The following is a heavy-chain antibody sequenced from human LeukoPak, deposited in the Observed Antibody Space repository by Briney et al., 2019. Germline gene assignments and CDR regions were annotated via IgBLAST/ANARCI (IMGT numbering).Heavy chain of an antibody. J-gene: IGHJ6*02. CDR2: MNPNSGNT. CDR3: ARFDILTGYYRLYYGMDV. D-gene: IGHD3-9*01. Sequence: ASVTVSCKASGYTFTSYDINWVRQAPGQGLEWMGWMNPNSGNTGYAQKFKGRVTMTRNTSISTAYMELSSLRSEDTAVYYCARFDILTGYYRLYYGMDVWGQGTTVTVSS. V-gene: IGHV1-8*01. CDR1: GYTFTSYD.